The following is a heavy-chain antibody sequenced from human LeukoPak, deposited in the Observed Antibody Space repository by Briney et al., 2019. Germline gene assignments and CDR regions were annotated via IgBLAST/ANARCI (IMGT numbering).Heavy chain of an antibody. CDR2: ITGSGGSI. J-gene: IGHJ4*02. CDR1: GFTFSSYA. CDR3: AKDVGYHYDTRFPT. V-gene: IGHV3-23*01. D-gene: IGHD3-22*01. Sequence: PGGSLRLSCAASGFTFSSYAMSWVRQAPGKGLEWVSGITGSGGSIYYADSVKGRFTISRDNSKNTLYLQMNSLRAEDTAVYYCAKDVGYHYDTRFPTWGQGTLVTVSS.